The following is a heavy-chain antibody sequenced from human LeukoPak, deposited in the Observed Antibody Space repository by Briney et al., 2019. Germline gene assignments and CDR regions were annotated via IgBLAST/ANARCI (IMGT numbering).Heavy chain of an antibody. V-gene: IGHV3-30-3*01. D-gene: IGHD4-17*01. J-gene: IGHJ4*02. CDR1: GFTFSSYA. CDR2: ISYDGSNK. Sequence: GGSLRLSCAASGFTFSSYAMHWVRQAPGKGLEWVAAISYDGSNKYYADSVKGRFTISRDNSKNTLYLQMNSLRAEDTAVYYCARVPTTHEVYWGQGTLVTVSS. CDR3: ARVPTTHEVY.